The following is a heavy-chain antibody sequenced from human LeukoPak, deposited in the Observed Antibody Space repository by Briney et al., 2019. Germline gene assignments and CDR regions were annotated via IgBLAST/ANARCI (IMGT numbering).Heavy chain of an antibody. CDR3: ARAGSGSGWYFDY. Sequence: ASVNLSCKASGYHFTSVGMTWVRRAPGQGLEWMGWISPYNGNTRYAQKSQGRVGMTTDKSTTTASMELRSLRFNDTAVYYCARAGSGSGWYFDYWGQGTLVTVSS. D-gene: IGHD6-19*01. J-gene: IGHJ4*02. V-gene: IGHV1-18*01. CDR2: ISPYNGNT. CDR1: GYHFTSVG.